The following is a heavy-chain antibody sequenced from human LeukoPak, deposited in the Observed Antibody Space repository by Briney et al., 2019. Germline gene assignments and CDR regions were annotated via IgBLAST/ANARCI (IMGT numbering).Heavy chain of an antibody. CDR2: FYRGGNT. V-gene: IGHV3-53*01. J-gene: IGHJ6*03. D-gene: IGHD3-3*01. Sequence: GGSLRLSCAASGFTVSSNYMTWVRQAPGKGLEWVSVFYRGGNTYYADSVMGRFTISRDNSKNTVYLQMNSLRAEDTAVYYCARDYDEFWRDYYYYYMDVWGKGTTVTVSS. CDR1: GFTVSSNY. CDR3: ARDYDEFWRDYYYYYMDV.